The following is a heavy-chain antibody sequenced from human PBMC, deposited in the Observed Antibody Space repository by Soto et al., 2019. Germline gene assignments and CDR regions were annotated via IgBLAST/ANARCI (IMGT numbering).Heavy chain of an antibody. CDR2: IIPIFGTA. V-gene: IGHV1-69*06. D-gene: IGHD2-2*01. J-gene: IGHJ6*02. CDR1: GGTFSSYA. CDR3: ARERPDIVVVAAAISYYGMDV. Sequence: SVKVSCKASGGTFSSYAISWVRQAPGQGLEWMGGIIPIFGTANYAQKFQGRVTITADKCTSTAYMELSSLRSEDTAVYYCARERPDIVVVAAAISYYGMDVCGQGTRVTVYS.